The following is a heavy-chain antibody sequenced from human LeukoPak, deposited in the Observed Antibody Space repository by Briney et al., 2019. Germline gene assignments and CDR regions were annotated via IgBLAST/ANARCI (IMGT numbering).Heavy chain of an antibody. D-gene: IGHD5-24*01. CDR2: IYYSGST. Sequence: SETLSLTSTVSGGSISSSSYYWGWIRQPPGKGLEWIGSIYYSGSTYYNPSLKSRVTISVDTSKNQFSLKLSSVTAADTAVSYCARQVATTKVAFDYWGQGTLVTVSS. V-gene: IGHV4-39*01. CDR1: GGSISSSSYY. J-gene: IGHJ4*02. CDR3: ARQVATTKVAFDY.